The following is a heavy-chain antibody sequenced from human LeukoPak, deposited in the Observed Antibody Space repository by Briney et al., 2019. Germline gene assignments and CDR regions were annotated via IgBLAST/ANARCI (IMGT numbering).Heavy chain of an antibody. D-gene: IGHD2-2*01. CDR3: ARGVGGYCSSTSCYSGYYFDY. Sequence: GGSLRLSCAASGFTFSSYSMNWVRQAPGKGLEWVSSISSSSSYIYYADSVKGRFTISRDNAKNSLYLQMNSLRAEDTAVYYCARGVGGYCSSTSCYSGYYFDYWGQGTLVTVSS. V-gene: IGHV3-21*01. J-gene: IGHJ4*02. CDR1: GFTFSSYS. CDR2: ISSSSSYI.